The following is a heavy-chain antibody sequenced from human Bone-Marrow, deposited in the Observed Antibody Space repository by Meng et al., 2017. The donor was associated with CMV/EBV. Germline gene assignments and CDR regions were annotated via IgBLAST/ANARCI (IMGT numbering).Heavy chain of an antibody. J-gene: IGHJ4*02. D-gene: IGHD6-6*01. CDR1: GYTFTSYD. V-gene: IGHV1-8*01. CDR3: ARFPPLYSSSSGRVY. Sequence: ASVKVSCKASGYTFTSYDINWVRQATGQGLEWMGWMNPNSGDTGYAQNFQGRVTMTRNTSISTAYMELSSLRSDDTAVYYCARFPPLYSSSSGRVYWGQGARVTVSS. CDR2: MNPNSGDT.